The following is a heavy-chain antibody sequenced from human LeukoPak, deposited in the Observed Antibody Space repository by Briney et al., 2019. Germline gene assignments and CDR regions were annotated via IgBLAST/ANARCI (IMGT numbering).Heavy chain of an antibody. V-gene: IGHV3-48*01. J-gene: IGHJ6*02. CDR2: MSSSSSTI. CDR1: GFTFSSYS. D-gene: IGHD2-15*01. Sequence: GGSLRLSCAASGFTFSSYSMNWVRQAPGKGLEWVSYMSSSSSTIYYADSVKGRFTISRDNSKNTLYLQMNSLRPEDTAVYYCAKGVVAATNAAYYGMDVWGQGTTVTVSS. CDR3: AKGVVAATNAAYYGMDV.